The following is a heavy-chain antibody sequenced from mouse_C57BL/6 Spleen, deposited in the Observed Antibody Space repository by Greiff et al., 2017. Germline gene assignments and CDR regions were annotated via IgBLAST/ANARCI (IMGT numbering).Heavy chain of an antibody. Sequence: QVQLQQPGAELVRPGSSVKLSCKASGYTFTSYWMHWVKQRPIQGLEWIGNIDPSDSDTHYNQKFKDKATLTVDKSSSTAYMQLSSLTSEDAAVYYCARSGSSYDDYASDYWGQGTSGTVSS. CDR2: IDPSDSDT. CDR3: ARSGSSYDDYASDY. J-gene: IGHJ4*01. CDR1: GYTFTSYW. V-gene: IGHV1-52*01. D-gene: IGHD1-1*01.